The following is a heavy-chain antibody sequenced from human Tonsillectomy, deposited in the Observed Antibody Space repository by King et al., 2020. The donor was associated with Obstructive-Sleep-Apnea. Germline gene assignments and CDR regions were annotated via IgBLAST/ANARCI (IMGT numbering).Heavy chain of an antibody. J-gene: IGHJ4*02. Sequence: VQLVESGGGLVQPGRSLRLSYAVSGFTFDDYAMHWVRQAPGKGLEWVSGISWNSGSINYADSVKGRFTISRDNAKNSLYLQMNSLRTEDTAFYYCAKDTTPHVFYYFDYWGQGTLVTVSS. D-gene: IGHD3-16*01. V-gene: IGHV3-9*01. CDR3: AKDTTPHVFYYFDY. CDR1: GFTFDDYA. CDR2: ISWNSGSI.